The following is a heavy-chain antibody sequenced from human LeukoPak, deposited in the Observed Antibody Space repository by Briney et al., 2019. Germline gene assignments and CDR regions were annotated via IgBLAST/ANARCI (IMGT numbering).Heavy chain of an antibody. Sequence: GASVKVSCKASGYTFTSYDINWVRQATGQGLEWMGWMNSNSGNTGYAQKFQGRVTMTRNTSISTAYMELSSLRSEDTAVYYCARENDFWSGYAHYYYYYGMDVWGQGTTVTVSS. D-gene: IGHD3-3*01. CDR3: ARENDFWSGYAHYYYYYGMDV. CDR2: MNSNSGNT. V-gene: IGHV1-8*01. J-gene: IGHJ6*02. CDR1: GYTFTSYD.